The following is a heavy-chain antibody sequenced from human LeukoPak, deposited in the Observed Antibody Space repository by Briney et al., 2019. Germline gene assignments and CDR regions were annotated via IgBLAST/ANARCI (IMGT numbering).Heavy chain of an antibody. D-gene: IGHD3-10*01. V-gene: IGHV1-46*01. J-gene: IGHJ6*02. CDR3: ARQGSGSHYYGMDV. CDR2: INPSGGST. CDR1: GYTFSGYY. Sequence: ASVKVSCKASGYTFSGYYIHWVRQAPGQGLEWMGIINPSGGSTTYPQKFQGRVTMTRDTSTSTLYMELSSLRSEDTAVYYCARQGSGSHYYGMDVWGQGTTVTVCS.